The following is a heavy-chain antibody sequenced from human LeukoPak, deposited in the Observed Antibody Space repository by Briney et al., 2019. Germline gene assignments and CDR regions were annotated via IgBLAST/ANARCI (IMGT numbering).Heavy chain of an antibody. CDR1: GFTFSSYA. J-gene: IGHJ4*02. D-gene: IGHD3-9*01. CDR3: AKDRVDVLTGYFYY. CDR2: ISGSGGYT. Sequence: GGSLRLSCAASGFTFSSYAMSWVRQAPGKGLEWVSVISGSGGYTYDADSVKGRFTISRDNSENTLYLQMNSLRAEDTAVYYCAKDRVDVLTGYFYYWGQGVLVTVSS. V-gene: IGHV3-23*01.